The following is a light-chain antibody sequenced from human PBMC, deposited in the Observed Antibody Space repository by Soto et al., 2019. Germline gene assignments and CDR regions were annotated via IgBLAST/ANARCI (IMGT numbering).Light chain of an antibody. J-gene: IGKJ4*01. CDR3: QQHAHWPLT. Sequence: EIMVTQSPSTLSLSPGERATPSCRASQTVRNNYLAWYQQKPGQAPGLLIYEASTRATGIPARFSGSGSGTDFTLTISSLEPEDFAVYYCQQHAHWPLTFGGGTKVDIK. V-gene: IGKV3-11*01. CDR2: EAS. CDR1: QTVRNNY.